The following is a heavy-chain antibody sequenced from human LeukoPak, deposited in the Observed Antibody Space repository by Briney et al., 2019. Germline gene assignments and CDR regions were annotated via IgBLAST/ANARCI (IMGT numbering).Heavy chain of an antibody. CDR1: GFTFSDYY. V-gene: IGHV3-11*01. CDR2: ISSSGSTI. CDR3: AKDKVEWLLYDAFDI. D-gene: IGHD3-3*01. J-gene: IGHJ3*02. Sequence: GGSLRLSCAASGFTFSDYYMSWIRQAPGKGLEWVSYISSSGSTIYYADSVKGRFTISRGNAKNSLYLQMNSLRAEDTAVYYCAKDKVEWLLYDAFDIWGQGTMVTVSS.